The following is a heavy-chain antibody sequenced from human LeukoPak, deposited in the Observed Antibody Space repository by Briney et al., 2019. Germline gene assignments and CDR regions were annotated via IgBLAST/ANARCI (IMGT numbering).Heavy chain of an antibody. CDR3: ARPSPRNSDAFDI. CDR2: IIPYLGVA. CDR1: GGTFSSNT. Sequence: SMKVSCKASGGTFSSNTISWVRQAPGQGLDWMGRIIPYLGVANYAQKFQGRVTITADKSTSTAYMEVSSLRSEDTAVYYCARPSPRNSDAFDIWGQGTMVTVSS. V-gene: IGHV1-69*02. D-gene: IGHD1-14*01. J-gene: IGHJ3*02.